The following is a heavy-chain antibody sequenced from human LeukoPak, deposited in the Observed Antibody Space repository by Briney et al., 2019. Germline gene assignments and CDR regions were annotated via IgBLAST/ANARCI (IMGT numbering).Heavy chain of an antibody. J-gene: IGHJ4*02. CDR3: ARDRQRYCSSTSCYSDGLDY. Sequence: SETLSLTCAVYGGSFSGYYWSWIRQPPGKGLEWIGEINHSGSTNYNPSLKSRVTISVDTSKNQFSLKLSSVTAADTAVYYCARDRQRYCSSTSCYSDGLDYWGQGTLVTVSS. CDR1: GGSFSGYY. CDR2: INHSGST. D-gene: IGHD2-2*01. V-gene: IGHV4-34*01.